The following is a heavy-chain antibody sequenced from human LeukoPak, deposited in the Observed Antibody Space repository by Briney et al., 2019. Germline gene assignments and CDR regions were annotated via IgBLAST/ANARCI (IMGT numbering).Heavy chain of an antibody. CDR1: GFTFTDHY. Sequence: ASMKVSSKSSGFTFTDHYIHWVRQGPGQGLEWMGYIGPHSTFTSSPQEFQGRVTMTRDASMSTAYMELTRLTSDDTAVYYCVREGEGPLSKDFDYWGQGPRSPSPQ. CDR3: VREGEGPLSKDFDY. D-gene: IGHD2/OR15-2a*01. J-gene: IGHJ4*02. V-gene: IGHV1-2*02. CDR2: IGPHSTFT.